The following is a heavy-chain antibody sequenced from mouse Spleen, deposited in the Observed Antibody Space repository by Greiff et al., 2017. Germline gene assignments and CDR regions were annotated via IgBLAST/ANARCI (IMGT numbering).Heavy chain of an antibody. CDR3: ANYGYYFDY. J-gene: IGHJ2*01. D-gene: IGHD2-2*01. CDR1: GYTFTDYN. Sequence: SGPELVKPGASVKMSCKASGYTFTDYNMHWVKQSHGKSLEWIGYINPNNGGTSYNQKFKGKATLTVNKSSSTAYMELRSLTSEDSAVYYCANYGYYFDYWGQGTTLTVSS. CDR2: INPNNGGT. V-gene: IGHV1-22*01.